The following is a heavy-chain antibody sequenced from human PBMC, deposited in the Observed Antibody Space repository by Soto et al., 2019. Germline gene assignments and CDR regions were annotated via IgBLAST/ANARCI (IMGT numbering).Heavy chain of an antibody. J-gene: IGHJ4*02. CDR1: GGSISSYY. CDR2: IYTSGST. V-gene: IGHV4-4*07. Sequence: QVQLQESGPGLVKPSATLSLTCTVSGGSISSYYWSRIRQPAGKGLEWIGRIYTSGSTNYNPSLKGRVTMSVDTSKNQFYLKLSSVTAADTAVYYCARDYGGYSGYALGYWGQGTLVTVSS. D-gene: IGHD5-12*01. CDR3: ARDYGGYSGYALGY.